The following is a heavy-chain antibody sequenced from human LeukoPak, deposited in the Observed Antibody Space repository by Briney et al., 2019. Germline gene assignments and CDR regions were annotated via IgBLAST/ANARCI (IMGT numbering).Heavy chain of an antibody. J-gene: IGHJ4*02. Sequence: ASVKVSCKASGYTFTGYYMHWVRQAPGQGLEWMGWINPNSGGTNYAQKFQGWVTMTRDTSISTAYMELSRLRSGDTAVYYCARGDYGDYVWFDYWGQGTLVTVSS. CDR3: ARGDYGDYVWFDY. CDR1: GYTFTGYY. V-gene: IGHV1-2*04. CDR2: INPNSGGT. D-gene: IGHD4-17*01.